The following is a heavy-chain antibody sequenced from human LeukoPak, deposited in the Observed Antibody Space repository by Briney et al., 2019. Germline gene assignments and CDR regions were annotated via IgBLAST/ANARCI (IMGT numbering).Heavy chain of an antibody. D-gene: IGHD5-24*01. Sequence: GASVKVSCKASGGTFSSYAISWVRQAPGQGLEWMGIINPSDGTTAYTQHFQGRITMTRDTSTSTIYMELSSLRSDDTAAYYCARRDIYRSGAFDIWGQGTMVTVSS. CDR2: INPSDGTT. J-gene: IGHJ3*02. V-gene: IGHV1-46*01. CDR1: GGTFSSYA. CDR3: ARRDIYRSGAFDI.